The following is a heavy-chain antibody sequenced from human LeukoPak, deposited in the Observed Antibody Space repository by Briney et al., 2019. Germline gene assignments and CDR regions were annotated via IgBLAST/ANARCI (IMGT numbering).Heavy chain of an antibody. CDR3: VSFYETY. Sequence: GGFLRLSCAASGNYWMHWVRQAPGKGLVWVSHINGDGSWTTYADSVKGRFTISKDNAKNTVYLQMNNLRAEDTAVYYCVSFYETYWGRGTLVTVSS. CDR1: GNYW. CDR2: INGDGSWT. V-gene: IGHV3-74*01. D-gene: IGHD2-2*01. J-gene: IGHJ4*02.